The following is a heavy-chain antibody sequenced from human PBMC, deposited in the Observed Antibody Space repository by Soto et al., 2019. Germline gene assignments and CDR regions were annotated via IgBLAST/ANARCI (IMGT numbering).Heavy chain of an antibody. CDR1: GFTFSSYA. J-gene: IGHJ3*02. CDR3: AKCSSGWYEAFDI. Sequence: GGSLRLSCAASGFTFSSYAMSWVRQAPGEGLEWVSAISGSGGSTYYADSVKGRFTISRDNSKNTLYLQMNSLRAEDTAVYYCAKCSSGWYEAFDIWGQGTMVTVSS. CDR2: ISGSGGST. D-gene: IGHD6-19*01. V-gene: IGHV3-23*01.